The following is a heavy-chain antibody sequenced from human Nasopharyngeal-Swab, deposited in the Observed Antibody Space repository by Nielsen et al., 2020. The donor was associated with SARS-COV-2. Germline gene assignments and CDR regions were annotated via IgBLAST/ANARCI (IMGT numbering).Heavy chain of an antibody. J-gene: IGHJ5*02. D-gene: IGHD3-3*01. CDR1: GFTFDDYG. CDR2: INWNGGST. Sequence: GGSLRPSCAASGFTFDDYGMSWVRQAPGKGLEGVSGINWNGGSTGYADSVKGRFTISRDNAKNSLYLQMNSLRAEDTALYHCAREYYDGGFDPWGQGTLVTVSS. CDR3: AREYYDGGFDP. V-gene: IGHV3-20*01.